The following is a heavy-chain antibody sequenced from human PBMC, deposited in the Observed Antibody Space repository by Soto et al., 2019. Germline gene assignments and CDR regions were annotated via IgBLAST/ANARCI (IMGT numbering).Heavy chain of an antibody. Sequence: SETLSLTCAVYGGSFSGYYWSWIRQPPGKGLEWIGEINHSGSTNYNPSLKSRVTISVDTSKNQFSLKLSSVTAADTAVYYCARSARGDGGSYPGNYYYYGMDVWGQGTTVTVSS. CDR1: GGSFSGYY. D-gene: IGHD1-26*01. CDR3: ARSARGDGGSYPGNYYYYGMDV. J-gene: IGHJ6*02. CDR2: INHSGST. V-gene: IGHV4-34*01.